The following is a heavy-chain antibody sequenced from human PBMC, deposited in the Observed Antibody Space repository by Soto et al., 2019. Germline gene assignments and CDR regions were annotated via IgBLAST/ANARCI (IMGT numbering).Heavy chain of an antibody. D-gene: IGHD6-13*01. CDR1: GFTFTSYA. J-gene: IGHJ4*02. CDR2: ISGTGYNT. CDR3: AKAGFSSSWSPTYFDY. Sequence: EVQLLESGGGLVQPGGSLRLSGAASGFTFTSYAMNWVRLAPGKGLEWVSAISGTGYNTYYADSVKGRFTISRDNTKNTLYLQMNSLRAEDTAVYYCAKAGFSSSWSPTYFDYWGQGTLVTVSS. V-gene: IGHV3-23*01.